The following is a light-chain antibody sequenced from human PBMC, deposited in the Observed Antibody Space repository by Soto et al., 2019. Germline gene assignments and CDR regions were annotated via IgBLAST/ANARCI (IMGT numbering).Light chain of an antibody. CDR1: SSDVGGYNY. V-gene: IGLV2-14*03. CDR2: DVS. CDR3: SSYTSTSTYV. J-gene: IGLJ1*01. Sequence: QSALTQPASVSWSPGQSITISCTGTSSDVGGYNYVSWYQQHPGKAPKLIIYDVSNRPSGVSNRFSGSKSGNTASLTISGLQAEDDTDYYCSSYTSTSTYVFGTGTKVTVL.